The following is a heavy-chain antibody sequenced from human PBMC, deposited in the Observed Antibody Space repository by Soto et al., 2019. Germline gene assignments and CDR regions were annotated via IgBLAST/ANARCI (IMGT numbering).Heavy chain of an antibody. Sequence: EVRLLESEGGLVQPGGSLRLSCVASGFSFTNYAMTWVRQAPGKGLEWVSAISGGGGSTYYADSVKGRFTISRDNSKNTLYLQMNSLRADDTAVYYCAKDLDYGDHVSDYWGQGTLVTVSS. V-gene: IGHV3-23*01. CDR2: ISGGGGST. D-gene: IGHD4-17*01. J-gene: IGHJ4*02. CDR3: AKDLDYGDHVSDY. CDR1: GFSFTNYA.